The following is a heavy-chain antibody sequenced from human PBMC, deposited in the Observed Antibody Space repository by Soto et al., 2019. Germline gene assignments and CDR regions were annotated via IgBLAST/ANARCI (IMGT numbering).Heavy chain of an antibody. D-gene: IGHD2-2*01. CDR3: AGRVVPAALGL. V-gene: IGHV4-34*01. CDR1: GGSFSGYY. Sequence: QVYLQQWGAGLLKPSETLSLTCAVYGGSFSGYYWSWIRQAPGKGLEWIGEVHLAGSTNYSPSLKGRVTMSLDTSKNRFSLMLTSVTAADTAMYYCAGRVVPAALGLWGRGTLVTVSS. J-gene: IGHJ2*01. CDR2: VHLAGST.